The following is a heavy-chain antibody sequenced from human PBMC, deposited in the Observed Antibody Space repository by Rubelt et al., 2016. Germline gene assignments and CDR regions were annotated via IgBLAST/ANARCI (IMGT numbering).Heavy chain of an antibody. D-gene: IGHD3-3*01. V-gene: IGHV3-30*04. CDR1: GFTFSSYA. Sequence: AASGFTFSSYAMHWVRQAPGKGLEWVAVISYDGSNKYYADSVKGRFTISRDNSKNTLYLQMNSLRAEDTAVYYCAREVFGSNPRGRAFYFDFWGQGTLVTVSS. J-gene: IGHJ4*02. CDR3: AREVFGSNPRGRAFYFDF. CDR2: ISYDGSNK.